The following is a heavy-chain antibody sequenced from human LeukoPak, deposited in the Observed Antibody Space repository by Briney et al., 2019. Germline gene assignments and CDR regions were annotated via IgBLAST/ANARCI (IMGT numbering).Heavy chain of an antibody. CDR3: ARATNYDLWSAYYHHMDV. V-gene: IGHV4-39*07. D-gene: IGHD3-3*01. CDR1: GGSISRSSYY. Sequence: SETLSLTCTVSGGSISRSSYYWGWIRQPPGEGLEWVGSIYNTGSAYYKPSLKSRVTISVDTSKNQFSPKLSSVTAADTAVYYCARATNYDLWSAYYHHMDVWGKGTTVTVSS. J-gene: IGHJ6*04. CDR2: IYNTGSA.